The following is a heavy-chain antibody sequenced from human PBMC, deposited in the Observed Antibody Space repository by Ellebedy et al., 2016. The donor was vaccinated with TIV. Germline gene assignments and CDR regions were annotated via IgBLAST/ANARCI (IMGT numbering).Heavy chain of an antibody. D-gene: IGHD1-26*01. Sequence: GGSLRLXCATSGFTFSHHAMNWVRQAPGKGLEWVSYINHGGIIYYADSVKGRFTISRDNARSSLYLQMSSLRAEDMAVYYCTRDSGRAYGMDVWGQGTTVTVSS. J-gene: IGHJ6*02. CDR1: GFTFSHHA. CDR2: INHGGII. V-gene: IGHV3-69-1*01. CDR3: TRDSGRAYGMDV.